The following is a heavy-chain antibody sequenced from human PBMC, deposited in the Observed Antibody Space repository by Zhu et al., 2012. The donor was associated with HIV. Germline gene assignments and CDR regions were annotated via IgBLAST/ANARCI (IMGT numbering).Heavy chain of an antibody. CDR1: GGSISSYY. Sequence: QVQLQDSGPGLVKPSETLSLTCTVSGGSISSYYWSWIRQPPGKGLEWIGYIYYSGSTSYNPSLKSRVTISVDTSKNQFSLILRSVTAADTAVYYCARERRGWASGLRTLTFDYVGPGNPGHR. V-gene: IGHV4-59*01. D-gene: IGHD5-12*01. CDR2: IYYSGST. CDR3: ARERRGWASGLRTLTFDY. J-gene: IGHJ4*02.